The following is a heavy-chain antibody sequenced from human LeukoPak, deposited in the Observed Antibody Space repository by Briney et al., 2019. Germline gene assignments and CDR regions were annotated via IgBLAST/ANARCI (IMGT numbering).Heavy chain of an antibody. D-gene: IGHD1-26*01. CDR3: AKPGVGATKRDYFDY. J-gene: IGHJ4*02. CDR1: GFTFSSYA. Sequence: PGGSLRLSCAASGFTFSSYAMHWVRQAPGKGLEWVAVISYDGSNRYYADSVKGRFTISRDNSKNTLYLQMNSLRAEDTAVYYCAKPGVGATKRDYFDYWGQGTLVTVSS. V-gene: IGHV3-30-3*02. CDR2: ISYDGSNR.